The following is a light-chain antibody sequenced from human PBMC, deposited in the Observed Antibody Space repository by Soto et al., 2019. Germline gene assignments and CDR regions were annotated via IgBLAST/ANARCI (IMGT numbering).Light chain of an antibody. Sequence: DIQMTQSPSSLSASVGDRVTITCRASQSISSYLNWYQQKPGKAPNLLIYAASSLQSGVPSRFSGSGSGTDFTLTISSLQPEDFATYYCQQIYSTPRTFGQGTKVDIK. V-gene: IGKV1-39*01. CDR1: QSISSY. CDR2: AAS. CDR3: QQIYSTPRT. J-gene: IGKJ1*01.